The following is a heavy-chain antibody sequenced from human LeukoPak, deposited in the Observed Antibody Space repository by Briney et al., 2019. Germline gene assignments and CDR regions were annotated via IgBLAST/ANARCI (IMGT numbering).Heavy chain of an antibody. J-gene: IGHJ5*02. CDR3: ARVLQGIAAAGTPEWFDP. CDR2: ISSSGSTI. V-gene: IGHV3-48*03. CDR1: GFTFSSYE. D-gene: IGHD6-13*01. Sequence: GGSLRLSCAASGFTFSSYEMNWVRQAPGKGLEWVSYISSSGSTIYYADSVKGRFTISRDNAKNSLYLQMNSLRAEDTAVYYCARVLQGIAAAGTPEWFDPWGQGTLVTVSS.